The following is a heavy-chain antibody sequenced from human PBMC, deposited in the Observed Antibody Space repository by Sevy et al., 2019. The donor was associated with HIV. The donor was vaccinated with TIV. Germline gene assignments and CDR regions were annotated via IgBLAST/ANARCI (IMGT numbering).Heavy chain of an antibody. CDR3: ATARGSPRDFDY. Sequence: ASVKVSCKVCGYTLTELSMHWVRQAPGKGLEWMGGFDPEDGETIYAQKFQGRVTMTEDTSTDTAYMELSSLRSEDTAVYYCATARGSPRDFDYWGQGTLVTVSS. V-gene: IGHV1-24*01. CDR2: FDPEDGET. CDR1: GYTLTELS. D-gene: IGHD1-26*01. J-gene: IGHJ4*02.